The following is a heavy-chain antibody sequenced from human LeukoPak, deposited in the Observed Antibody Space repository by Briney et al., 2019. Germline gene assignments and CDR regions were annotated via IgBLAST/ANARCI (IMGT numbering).Heavy chain of an antibody. CDR1: GFTFSSYG. CDR3: ARDSLPYYDRSGYRLTPCDY. D-gene: IGHD3-22*01. CDR2: IWYDGSNK. Sequence: PGGSLRLSCAASGFTFSSYGMHWVRQAPGKGLEWVAVIWYDGSNKYYAHSVKGRFTISRDNSKNTLYLQMNSLRAEDTAVYYCARDSLPYYDRSGYRLTPCDYWGQGTLVTVSS. J-gene: IGHJ4*02. V-gene: IGHV3-33*01.